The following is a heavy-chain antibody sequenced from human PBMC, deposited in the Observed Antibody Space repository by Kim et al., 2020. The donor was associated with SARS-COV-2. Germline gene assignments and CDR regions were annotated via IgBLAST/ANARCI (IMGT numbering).Heavy chain of an antibody. D-gene: IGHD5-18*01. V-gene: IGHV1-8*01. J-gene: IGHJ6*02. CDR2: GNT. CDR3: ARRQLSMDV. Sequence: GNTGNEQRFQGRVTMTRNTSMSTAYMELSSLRSEDTAVYFCARRQLSMDVWGQGTTVTVSS.